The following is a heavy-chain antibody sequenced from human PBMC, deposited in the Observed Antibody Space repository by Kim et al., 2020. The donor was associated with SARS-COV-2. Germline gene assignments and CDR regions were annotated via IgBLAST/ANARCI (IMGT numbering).Heavy chain of an antibody. CDR2: ITGNGAVT. D-gene: IGHD5-18*01. Sequence: LSLTCAASGFTFSTYGMSWVRQAPGKGLEWVSAITGNGAVTYYEDTVKGRFAISRDNSKNTLYLQMNSLRAEDTALYYCVKRGVDAVMGRLCDYCGEGTLVTVSS. CDR3: VKRGVDAVMGRLCDY. J-gene: IGHJ4*02. CDR1: GFTFSTYG. V-gene: IGHV3-23*01.